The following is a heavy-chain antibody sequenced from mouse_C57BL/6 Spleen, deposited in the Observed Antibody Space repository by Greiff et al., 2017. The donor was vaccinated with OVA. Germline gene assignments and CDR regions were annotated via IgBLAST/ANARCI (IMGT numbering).Heavy chain of an antibody. Sequence: QVQLKQPGAELVRPGSSVKLSCKASGYTFTSYWMHWVKQRPIQGLEWIGNIDPSDSETHYNQKFKDKATLTVDKSSSTAYMQLSSLTSEDSAVYYCARGMVTTGYWYFDVWGTGTTVTVSS. D-gene: IGHD2-2*01. J-gene: IGHJ1*03. CDR3: ARGMVTTGYWYFDV. CDR1: GYTFTSYW. V-gene: IGHV1-52*01. CDR2: IDPSDSET.